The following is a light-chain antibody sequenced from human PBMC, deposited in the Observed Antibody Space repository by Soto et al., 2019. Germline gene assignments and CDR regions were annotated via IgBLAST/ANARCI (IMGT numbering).Light chain of an antibody. Sequence: DIQMTQSPSSLSASVGDRITITCRASQSISTYLNWYQQKPGKAPKVLIYSVSSLQSGVPPRSSGSGSGTDFTLTISSLQPEDFATYYCQQSYTSPRTFGQGTRMEIK. J-gene: IGKJ1*01. CDR1: QSISTY. V-gene: IGKV1-39*01. CDR2: SVS. CDR3: QQSYTSPRT.